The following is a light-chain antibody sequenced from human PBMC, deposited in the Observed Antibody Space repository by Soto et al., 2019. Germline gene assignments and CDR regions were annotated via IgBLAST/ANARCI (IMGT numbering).Light chain of an antibody. CDR3: SSYTSSSTVV. V-gene: IGLV2-14*01. J-gene: IGLJ2*01. CDR2: DVS. Sequence: QSALTQPASVSGSTGQSITISCTGTSSDVGGYNYVSWCQQHPGKAPKLMIYDVSNRPSGVSNRFSGSKSGNTASLTISGLQAEDEADYYCSSYTSSSTVVFGGGTKLTVL. CDR1: SSDVGGYNY.